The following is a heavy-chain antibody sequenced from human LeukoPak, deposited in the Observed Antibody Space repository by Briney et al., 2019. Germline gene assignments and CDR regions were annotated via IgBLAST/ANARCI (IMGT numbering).Heavy chain of an antibody. Sequence: PSETLSLTCAVYGESFSSYYWSWIRQPPGKGLEWIGEINHSGNTDYNPSLKSRVTISVDTSRNQFSLKLSSVTAADTAVYYCARGPHCSSTSCYSEYFHHWGQGTLVTVSS. CDR2: INHSGNT. CDR1: GESFSSYY. V-gene: IGHV4-34*01. CDR3: ARGPHCSSTSCYSEYFHH. D-gene: IGHD2-2*01. J-gene: IGHJ1*01.